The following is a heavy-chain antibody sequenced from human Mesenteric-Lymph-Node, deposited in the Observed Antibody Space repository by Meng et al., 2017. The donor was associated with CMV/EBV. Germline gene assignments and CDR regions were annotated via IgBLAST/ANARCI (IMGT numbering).Heavy chain of an antibody. D-gene: IGHD6-13*01. CDR3: ARNPDSSSWYYFDY. CDR1: GFTFSSYS. J-gene: IGHJ4*02. V-gene: IGHV3-21*01. Sequence: GESLKISCAASGFTFSSYSMNWVRQAPGKGLEWVSSISSSSSYIYYADSVKGRFTISRDNAKNSLFLQMNSLRAEDTAAYYCARNPDSSSWYYFDYWGQGTLVTVSS. CDR2: ISSSSSYI.